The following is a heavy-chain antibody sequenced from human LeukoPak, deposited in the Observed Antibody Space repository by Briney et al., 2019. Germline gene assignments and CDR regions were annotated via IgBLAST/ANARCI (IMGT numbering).Heavy chain of an antibody. D-gene: IGHD2-21*02. CDR1: GGSFSGYY. CDR2: INHSGST. J-gene: IGHJ3*02. Sequence: SETLSLTCAVYGGSFSGYYWSWIRQPPGKGLEWIGEINHSGSTNYNPSLKSRVTISVDTSKNQFSLKLSSVTAADTAVYYCARGLWRLPRNDAFDIWGQGTMVTVSS. CDR3: ARGLWRLPRNDAFDI. V-gene: IGHV4-34*01.